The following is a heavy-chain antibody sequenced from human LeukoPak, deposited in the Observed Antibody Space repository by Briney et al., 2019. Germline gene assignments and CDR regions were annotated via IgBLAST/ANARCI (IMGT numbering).Heavy chain of an antibody. Sequence: GGSLRLSCAASGFTFSSYWMHWVRQAPGKGLVWVSRINSDGSSTSYADSVKGRFTISRDNAKNTLYLQMNSLRAEDTAVYYCARSVPAAWFDYWGQGTLVTVSS. V-gene: IGHV3-74*01. J-gene: IGHJ5*01. CDR1: GFTFSSYW. CDR3: ARSVPAAWFDY. D-gene: IGHD2-2*01. CDR2: INSDGSST.